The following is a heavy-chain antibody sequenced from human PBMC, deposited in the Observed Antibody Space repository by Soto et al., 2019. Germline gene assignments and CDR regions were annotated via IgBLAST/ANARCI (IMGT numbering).Heavy chain of an antibody. J-gene: IGHJ6*02. CDR1: GFSLSNYA. V-gene: IGHV3-33*01. CDR2: IWYDGSNE. Sequence: QVQLVESGGGVVQPGRSLRLSCAASGFSLSNYAMQWVRQAPGKGLEWVAVIWYDGSNEYYADSVKGRFTISRDNSQNTLYLQMNSLRAEDTAVYYCARDRGSGMYYYYGMDVWGQGTTVTVSS. D-gene: IGHD3-10*01. CDR3: ARDRGSGMYYYYGMDV.